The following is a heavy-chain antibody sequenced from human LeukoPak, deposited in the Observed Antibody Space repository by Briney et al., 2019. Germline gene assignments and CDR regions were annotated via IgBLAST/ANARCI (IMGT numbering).Heavy chain of an antibody. J-gene: IGHJ4*02. V-gene: IGHV4-30-4*08. CDR3: ARRGYYDSVEDY. Sequence: PSETLSLTCTVSGGSISSGDYYWSWIRQPPGKGLEWIGYIYYSGSTYYNPSLKSRVSISVDTSKNQFSLKLSSVTAADTAVYYCARRGYYDSVEDYWGQGTLVTVSS. CDR1: GGSISSGDYY. CDR2: IYYSGST. D-gene: IGHD3-22*01.